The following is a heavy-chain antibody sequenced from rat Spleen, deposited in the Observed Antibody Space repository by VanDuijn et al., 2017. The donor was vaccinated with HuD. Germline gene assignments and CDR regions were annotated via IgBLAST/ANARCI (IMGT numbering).Heavy chain of an antibody. CDR1: GFTFSDYY. CDR2: ISYDGSST. CDR3: ARHDGILRIIGYYFDY. V-gene: IGHV5-29*01. J-gene: IGHJ2*01. D-gene: IGHD1-6*01. Sequence: EVQLVESDGGLVQPGRSLKLSCAASGFTFSDYYMAWVRQAPTKGLEWVATISYDGSSTYYRDSVKGRFTISRDNAKSTLYLQMDSLRSEDTATYYCARHDGILRIIGYYFDYWGQGVMVTVSS.